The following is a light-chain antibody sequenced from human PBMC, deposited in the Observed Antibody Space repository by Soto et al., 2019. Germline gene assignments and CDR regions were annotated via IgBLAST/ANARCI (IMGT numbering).Light chain of an antibody. Sequence: QSALTQPASVSGSPGQSXTISCTGTSSDVGGYNYVSWYQQHPGKAPKLMIYEVSDRPSGVSNRFSGSKSGNTASLTISGLQAEDEADYYCSSYTSSRTLVFGGGTKVTVL. CDR2: EVS. CDR1: SSDVGGYNY. J-gene: IGLJ2*01. V-gene: IGLV2-14*01. CDR3: SSYTSSRTLV.